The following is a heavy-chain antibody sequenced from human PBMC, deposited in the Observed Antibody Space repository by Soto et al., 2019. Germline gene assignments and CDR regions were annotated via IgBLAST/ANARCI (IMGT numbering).Heavy chain of an antibody. CDR2: IFSGGGT. V-gene: IGHV3-53*01. CDR3: HGYGY. Sequence: VQVVESGGGLIQPGGSLRLSCEVSGFSVTANYMSWVRQAPGKGLEWVSVIFSGGGTDYVDSVKGRFTISRDISKNTLHIHRNSLRAEDTALYYCHGYGYWGQGALVTVSS. J-gene: IGHJ4*02. D-gene: IGHD5-12*01. CDR1: GFSVTANY.